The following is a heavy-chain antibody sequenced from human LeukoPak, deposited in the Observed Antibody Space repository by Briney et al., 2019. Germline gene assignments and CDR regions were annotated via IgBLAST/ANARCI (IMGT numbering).Heavy chain of an antibody. Sequence: GGSLRLSCAASGFTFSSYSMNWVRQAPGKGLEWVSSISSSSSYIYYADSVKGRFTISRDNAKNSLYLQMNSLRAEDTAVYYCASEGTARRNWFDPWGQGTLVTVSS. D-gene: IGHD6-6*01. CDR1: GFTFSSYS. J-gene: IGHJ5*02. CDR3: ASEGTARRNWFDP. V-gene: IGHV3-21*01. CDR2: ISSSSSYI.